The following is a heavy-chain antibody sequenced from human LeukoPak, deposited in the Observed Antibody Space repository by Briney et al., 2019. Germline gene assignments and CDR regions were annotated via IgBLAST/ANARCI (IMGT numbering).Heavy chain of an antibody. CDR2: INGIVSST. CDR1: ACTFSNYA. Sequence: AGTLSLSCAASACTFSNYAMNWIRQPPGEGLEWVWSINGIVSSTYYADSVKGRSIISRDNSKNTLYKQMNTLRADDTAVYYWAKYGVVKTSRPYYFDFWGQGTLVTVSS. J-gene: IGHJ4*02. CDR3: AKYGVVKTSRPYYFDF. D-gene: IGHD2-8*01. V-gene: IGHV3-23*01.